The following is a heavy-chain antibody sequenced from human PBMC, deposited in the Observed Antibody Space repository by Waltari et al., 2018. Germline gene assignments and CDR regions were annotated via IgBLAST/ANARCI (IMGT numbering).Heavy chain of an antibody. CDR3: ARVAGSGYFDS. J-gene: IGHJ4*02. V-gene: IGHV3-64*07. Sequence: EVQLVESGGGLVQPGGSLRLSCAVSGFIVSDYSMHWVRQTAGKGLEYVSASSYKWWDTYYADAVQGRVTISRDTSKNTLYLQMGSLRPEDMAVYYCARVAGSGYFDSWGQGTLVTVSS. D-gene: IGHD3-9*01. CDR2: SSYKWWDT. CDR1: GFIVSDYS.